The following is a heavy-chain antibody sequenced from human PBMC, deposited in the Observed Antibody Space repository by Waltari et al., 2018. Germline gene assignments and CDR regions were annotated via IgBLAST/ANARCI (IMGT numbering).Heavy chain of an antibody. D-gene: IGHD6-6*01. V-gene: IGHV3-21*01. CDR3: ARDPSKSSSGMNWFDP. CDR1: GFTFSSYS. CDR2: ISSSSSYI. J-gene: IGHJ5*02. Sequence: EVQLVESGGGLVKPGGSLRLSCAASGFTFSSYSMNWVRQAPGKGLGWVSSISSSSSYIYYADSVKGRFTISRDNAKNSLYLQMNSLRAEDTAVYYCARDPSKSSSGMNWFDPWGQGTLVTVSS.